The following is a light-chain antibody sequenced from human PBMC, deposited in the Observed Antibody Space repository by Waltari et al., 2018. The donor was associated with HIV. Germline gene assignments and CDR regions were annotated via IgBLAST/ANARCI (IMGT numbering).Light chain of an antibody. CDR3: SSYASNTYVV. CDR1: NRDIGGYHY. CDR2: DVT. J-gene: IGLJ2*01. V-gene: IGLV2-14*01. Sequence: QSALTQPASVSGSPGRSIPISCTGTNRDIGGYHYVPWYQQHPGRAPKLILYDVTTRPSGVSDRFSGSKSGNTASLTISGLLAEDEADYYYSSYASNTYVVFGGGTKLTVL.